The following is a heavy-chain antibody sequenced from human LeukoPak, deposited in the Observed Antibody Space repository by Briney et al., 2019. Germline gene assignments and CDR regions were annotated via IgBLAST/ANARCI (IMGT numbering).Heavy chain of an antibody. D-gene: IGHD6-13*01. V-gene: IGHV3-30*04. CDR2: ISYDGSNK. J-gene: IGHJ3*02. CDR3: ARVAPGAAKWSVFDI. CDR1: GFTFSSYA. Sequence: GRSLRLSCAASGFTFSSYAMHWVRQAPGKGLEWVAVISYDGSNKYYADSVKGRFTISRDNSKNTLYPQMNSLRAEDTAVYYCARVAPGAAKWSVFDIWGQGTMVTVSS.